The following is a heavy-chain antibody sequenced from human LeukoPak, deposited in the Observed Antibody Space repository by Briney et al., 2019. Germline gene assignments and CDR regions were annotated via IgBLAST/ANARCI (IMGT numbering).Heavy chain of an antibody. CDR3: AKDLSPPSYYHDSSGLYGMDV. V-gene: IGHV3-23*01. CDR1: GFSVSSYS. D-gene: IGHD3-22*01. Sequence: PGGSLRLSCAASGFSVSSYSMNWVRQAPGKGLEWVSAISGSGGSTYYADSVKGRFTISRDNSKNTLYLQMNSLRAEDTAVYYCAKDLSPPSYYHDSSGLYGMDVWGQGTTVTVSS. CDR2: ISGSGGST. J-gene: IGHJ6*02.